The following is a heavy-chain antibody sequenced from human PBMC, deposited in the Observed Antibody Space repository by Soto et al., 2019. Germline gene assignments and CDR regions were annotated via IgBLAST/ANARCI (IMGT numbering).Heavy chain of an antibody. CDR3: AKSTIAVAGRGLSDY. CDR2: ISGSGGST. J-gene: IGHJ4*02. Sequence: GGSLRLSCAASGFTFSSYAMSWVRQAPGKGLEWVSAISGSGGSTYYADSEKGRFTISRDNSKNTLYLQMNSLRAEDTAVYYCAKSTIAVAGRGLSDYWGQGTLVTVSS. CDR1: GFTFSSYA. V-gene: IGHV3-23*01. D-gene: IGHD6-19*01.